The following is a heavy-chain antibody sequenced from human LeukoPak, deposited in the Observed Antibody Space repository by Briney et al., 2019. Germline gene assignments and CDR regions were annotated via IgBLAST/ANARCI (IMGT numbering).Heavy chain of an antibody. CDR3: ARGSNYDFWSDSGAFDI. D-gene: IGHD3-3*01. V-gene: IGHV1-3*01. CDR1: GYTCTSYA. J-gene: IGHJ3*02. Sequence: ASVKVSCKASGYTCTSYAMHWVRQAPGQRLEWMGWINAGNGNTKYSQKFQGRVTITRDTSASTAYMELSSLRSEDTAVYYCARGSNYDFWSDSGAFDIWGQGTMVTVSS. CDR2: INAGNGNT.